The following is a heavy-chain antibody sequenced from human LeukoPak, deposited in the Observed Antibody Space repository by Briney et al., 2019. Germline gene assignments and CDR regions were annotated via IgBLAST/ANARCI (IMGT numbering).Heavy chain of an antibody. Sequence: ASVKVSCKAPVYTFTSYGISWVRQAPGEGLEWMGWISGYNGNTNYAQKFQGRVTKTTDTSTSTAYMELRSLRSDDTAVYYCAIAPTSAKTFDYWGQGTLVTVSS. CDR3: AIAPTSAKTFDY. CDR1: VYTFTSYG. V-gene: IGHV1-18*01. J-gene: IGHJ4*02. CDR2: ISGYNGNT.